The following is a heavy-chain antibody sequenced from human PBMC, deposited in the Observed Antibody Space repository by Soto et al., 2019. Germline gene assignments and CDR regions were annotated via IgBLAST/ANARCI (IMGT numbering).Heavy chain of an antibody. CDR2: IYATGTT. J-gene: IGHJ5*02. D-gene: IGHD1-1*01. CDR1: GASISGFY. CDR3: VRDGTKTLRDWFDP. V-gene: IGHV4-4*07. Sequence: PSETLSLTCTVSGASISGFYWSWILKSAGKGLEWIGRIYATGTTDYNPSLKSRVMMSVDTSKKQFSLKLRSVTAADTAVYYCVRDGTKTLRDWFDPWGQGISVTVS.